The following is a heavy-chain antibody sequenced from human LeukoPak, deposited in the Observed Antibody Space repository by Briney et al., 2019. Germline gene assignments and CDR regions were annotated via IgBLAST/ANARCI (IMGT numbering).Heavy chain of an antibody. CDR1: GFALRNAA. CDR2: LTGRGDSA. J-gene: IGHJ5*02. D-gene: IGHD1-1*01. Sequence: GGSLRLSCAASGFALRNAAMCWVRQAPGKGLEWVSGLTGRGDSAYYADSVKGRFTISRDNSKNTLYLEMNSLRADDTAVYYCAKRGNTISFFDPWGQGTLVTVSS. V-gene: IGHV3-23*01. CDR3: AKRGNTISFFDP.